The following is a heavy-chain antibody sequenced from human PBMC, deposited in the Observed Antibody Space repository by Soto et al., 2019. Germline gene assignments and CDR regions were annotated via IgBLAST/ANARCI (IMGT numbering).Heavy chain of an antibody. V-gene: IGHV3-23*01. CDR2: FSSGGGGT. Sequence: GGSLGLSCTASGFSFSNYAMSWVRQAPGKGLEWVSTFSSGGGGTYYADSVKGRFTISRDNSKNTLSLQMNSLRAEDTAVYYCAKNDREWFWAIRGGNWFDPWGQGALVTVSS. D-gene: IGHD3-3*01. CDR3: AKNDREWFWAIRGGNWFDP. CDR1: GFSFSNYA. J-gene: IGHJ5*02.